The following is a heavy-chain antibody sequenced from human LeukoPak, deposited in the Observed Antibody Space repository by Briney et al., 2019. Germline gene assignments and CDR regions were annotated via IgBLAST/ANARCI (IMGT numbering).Heavy chain of an antibody. CDR1: GLRFRSYA. J-gene: IGHJ6*02. CDR3: AKVRTYFYHGLDV. Sequence: GGSLRLSCVASGLRFRSYAMNWVRQAPGKGLECISTISDDSSFTYYADSVKGRSAISRDDSKNTLYLQVNSLRAEDTAVYYCAKVRTYFYHGLDVWGQGTTVTVSS. CDR2: ISDDSSFT. D-gene: IGHD1-14*01. V-gene: IGHV3-23*01.